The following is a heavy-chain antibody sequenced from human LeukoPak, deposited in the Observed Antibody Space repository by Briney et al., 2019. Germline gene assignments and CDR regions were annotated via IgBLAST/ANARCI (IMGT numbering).Heavy chain of an antibody. Sequence: KPSETLSLTCAVYGRSFSGYYWSWIRQPPGKGLEWIGEMNHSGSTNYNPSLKSRVTISVDTSKNQFSLKLSSVTAADTAVYYCARVTGYMIEDYFDYWGQGTLVTVSS. CDR1: GRSFSGYY. D-gene: IGHD3-22*01. V-gene: IGHV4-34*01. J-gene: IGHJ4*02. CDR2: MNHSGST. CDR3: ARVTGYMIEDYFDY.